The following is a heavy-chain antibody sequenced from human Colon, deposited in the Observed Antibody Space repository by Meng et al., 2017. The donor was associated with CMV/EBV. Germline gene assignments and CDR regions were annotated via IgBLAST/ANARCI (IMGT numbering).Heavy chain of an antibody. CDR3: ATDYGDYYFDR. CDR2: IYYSGYT. Sequence: QLHWPQSGPRLVKPSAPLSLTCTSSGGSIRSSNYYWGWIRQTPGKGLEWIGNIYYSGYTYYNPSLKSRLTISVDTSKNQFSLKLTSVTAADTAVYYCATDYGDYYFDRWGQGTLVTVSS. D-gene: IGHD4-17*01. J-gene: IGHJ4*02. CDR1: GGSIRSSNYY. V-gene: IGHV4-39*07.